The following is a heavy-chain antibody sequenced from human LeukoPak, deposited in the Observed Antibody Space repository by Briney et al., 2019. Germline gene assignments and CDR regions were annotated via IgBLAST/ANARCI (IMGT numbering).Heavy chain of an antibody. CDR3: AKGIRGIFYYDHAFDI. D-gene: IGHD3-22*01. J-gene: IGHJ3*02. V-gene: IGHV3-9*01. Sequence: GGSLRLSCAASGFTFDDYAMHWVRQAPGKGLEWVSGICWNSGSLGYADSVKGRFTISRDNAKNSLYLQMNSLTAGDAALYVCAKGIRGIFYYDHAFDIWGQGTMVTVSS. CDR1: GFTFDDYA. CDR2: ICWNSGSL.